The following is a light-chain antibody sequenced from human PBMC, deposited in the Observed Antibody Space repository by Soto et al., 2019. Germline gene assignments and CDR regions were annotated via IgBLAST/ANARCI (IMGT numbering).Light chain of an antibody. Sequence: IQLTQSPSSLSASVGDRVAITCGATQDISIWLAWYQQRPGRAPRLLIYDSSSLESGVPSTFSGSGSGTEFSLTISNLRPDDFATYYSQHYHSFSITFGQGTRLEI. CDR2: DSS. CDR1: QDISIW. CDR3: QHYHSFSIT. V-gene: IGKV1-5*01. J-gene: IGKJ5*01.